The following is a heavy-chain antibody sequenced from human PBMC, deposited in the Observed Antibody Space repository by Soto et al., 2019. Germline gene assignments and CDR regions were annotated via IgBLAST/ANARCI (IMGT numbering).Heavy chain of an antibody. CDR3: TGSTSEYHFDY. CDR1: GGSVFTSGYY. Sequence: KPSETLSLTCTVSGGSVFTSGYYWGWIRQPPGKGLEWIGYTYYSGSTYYNPSLKSRVSISVDTSENQFSLKLTSVTAADTSLYYCTGSTSEYHFDYWGQGTLVTVSS. J-gene: IGHJ4*02. CDR2: TYYSGST. D-gene: IGHD6-13*01. V-gene: IGHV4-39*01.